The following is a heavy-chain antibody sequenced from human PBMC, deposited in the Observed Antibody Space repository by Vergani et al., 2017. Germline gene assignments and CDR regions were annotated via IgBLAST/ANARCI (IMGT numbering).Heavy chain of an antibody. CDR1: GSTFTSYG. CDR2: ISAYNGNT. J-gene: IGHJ3*02. D-gene: IGHD3-22*01. V-gene: IGHV1-18*01. CDR3: ARADNYYDSSGDAFDI. Sequence: QVQLVQSGAEVKKPGPSVTFSCKPSGSTFTSYGFSWLRQAPGKGLEWMGWISAYNGNTNYAQKLQGRVTMTTDTSTSTAYMELRSLRSDDTAVYYCARADNYYDSSGDAFDIWGQGTMVTVSS.